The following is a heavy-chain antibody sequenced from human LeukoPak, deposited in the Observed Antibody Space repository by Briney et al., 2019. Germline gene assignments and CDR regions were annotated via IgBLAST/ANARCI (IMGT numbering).Heavy chain of an antibody. V-gene: IGHV4-34*01. CDR1: GGPFSGYY. CDR3: AREVVRGVIGLDY. D-gene: IGHD3-10*01. Sequence: PSETLSLTCAVYGGPFSGYYWSWIRQPPGKGLEWIGEISHSGSTNYNPSLKSRVTISVDTSKNQFSLKLSSVTAADTAVYYCAREVVRGVIGLDYWGQGTLVTVSS. J-gene: IGHJ4*02. CDR2: ISHSGST.